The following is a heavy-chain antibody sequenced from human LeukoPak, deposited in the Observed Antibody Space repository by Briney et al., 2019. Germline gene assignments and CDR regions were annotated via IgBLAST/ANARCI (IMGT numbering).Heavy chain of an antibody. CDR1: GYTFSDYY. J-gene: IGHJ4*02. CDR2: INSNSGAR. V-gene: IGHV1-2*02. D-gene: IGHD1-26*01. CDR3: ARGRGGATTGFDH. Sequence: ASVKVSCKASGYTFSDYYMHWVRQAPGQGLESMGWINSNSGARNYAPKFQGRVTFSRDNSISTAYMELGSLRSDDTAIYYCARGRGGATTGFDHWGQGTLVTVSS.